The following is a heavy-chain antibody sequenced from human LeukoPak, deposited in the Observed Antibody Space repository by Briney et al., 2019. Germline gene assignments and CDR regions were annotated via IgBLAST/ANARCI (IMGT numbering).Heavy chain of an antibody. CDR1: GITFSTYS. CDR2: ISYDGRTK. CDR3: ARENNYFDTTGYSLGFAFDM. D-gene: IGHD3-22*01. V-gene: IGHV3-30*04. Sequence: PGGSLRLSCVASGITFSTYSMHWVRQAPGKGLEWVAVISYDGRTKYSADSVKGRFTISRDNSKNTLYLQVNSLRAEDTAVYYCARENNYFDTTGYSLGFAFDMWGQGTMVTVSS. J-gene: IGHJ3*02.